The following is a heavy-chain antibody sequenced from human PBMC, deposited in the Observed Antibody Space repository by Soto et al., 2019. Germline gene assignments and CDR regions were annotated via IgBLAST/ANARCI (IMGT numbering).Heavy chain of an antibody. CDR1: GDSVSSNSAA. Sequence: SQTLSLTCAISGDSVSSNSAAWNWIRQSPSRGLEWLGRTYYRSKWYNDYAVSVKSRITINPDTSKNQFSLQLNSVTPEDTAVYYCARGGGYIVVVPAASYYGMDVWGQWTTVTVSS. CDR2: TYYRSKWYN. J-gene: IGHJ6*02. V-gene: IGHV6-1*01. CDR3: ARGGGYIVVVPAASYYGMDV. D-gene: IGHD2-2*01.